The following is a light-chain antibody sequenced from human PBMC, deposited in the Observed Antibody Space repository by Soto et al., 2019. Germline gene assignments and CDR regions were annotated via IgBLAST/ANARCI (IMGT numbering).Light chain of an antibody. V-gene: IGKV1-5*03. J-gene: IGKJ1*01. Sequence: DIQMTQSPSTLSASVGDRVTITCRASQSIGSWLAWYQQKPGKAPKLLIYRASSLESEVPSRFSGSESGTEFTLIINSLQPDDFATYYCQQYNVYPWTVGQGTKVEIK. CDR3: QQYNVYPWT. CDR1: QSIGSW. CDR2: RAS.